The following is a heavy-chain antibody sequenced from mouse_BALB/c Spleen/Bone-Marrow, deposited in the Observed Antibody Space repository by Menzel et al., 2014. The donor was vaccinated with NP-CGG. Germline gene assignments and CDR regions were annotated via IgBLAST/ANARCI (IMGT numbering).Heavy chain of an antibody. J-gene: IGHJ4*01. V-gene: IGHV5-12-1*01. Sequence: EVMLVESGGGLVKPGGSLKLSCAASGFAFSSYDMSWVRQTPEKRLEWVAYISSGGGSTYYPDTVKGRFTISRDNAKNTLYLQMSSLKSEDTAMYYCARHEDGYYDAMDYWGRGTSVTVSS. D-gene: IGHD2-3*01. CDR2: ISSGGGST. CDR1: GFAFSSYD. CDR3: ARHEDGYYDAMDY.